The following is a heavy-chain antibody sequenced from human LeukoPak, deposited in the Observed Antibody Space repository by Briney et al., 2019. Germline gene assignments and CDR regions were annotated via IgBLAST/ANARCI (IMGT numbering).Heavy chain of an antibody. V-gene: IGHV4-59*08. D-gene: IGHD1-1*01. CDR3: ARRQRTGGANGLQNWFDP. J-gene: IGHJ5*02. CDR2: IYDSVST. CDR1: GDSISSDY. Sequence: SETLSLSCTVSGDSISSDYWSWIRQPPGKGLEWIAYIYDSVSTNYNPSLKSRVTISADTSKNQFSLRLTSVTAADTAVYFCARRQRTGGANGLQNWFDPWGQGTLVTVSS.